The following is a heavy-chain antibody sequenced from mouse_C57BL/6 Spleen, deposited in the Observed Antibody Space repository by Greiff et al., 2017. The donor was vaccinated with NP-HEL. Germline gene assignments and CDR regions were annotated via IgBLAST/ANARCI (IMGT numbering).Heavy chain of an antibody. Sequence: VQLQQSGAELVKPGASVKMSCKASGYTFTSYWITWVKQRPGQGLEWIGDIYPGSGSTNYNEKFKSKATLTVDTSSSTAYMQLSSLTSEDSAVYYCAIYYYGSSLYAMDYWGQGTSVTVSS. CDR1: GYTFTSYW. D-gene: IGHD1-1*01. CDR2: IYPGSGST. V-gene: IGHV1-55*01. J-gene: IGHJ4*01. CDR3: AIYYYGSSLYAMDY.